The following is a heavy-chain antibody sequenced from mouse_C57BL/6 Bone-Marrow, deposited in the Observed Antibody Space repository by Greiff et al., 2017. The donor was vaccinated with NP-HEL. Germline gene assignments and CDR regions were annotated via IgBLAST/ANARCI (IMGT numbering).Heavy chain of an antibody. CDR2: IDPETGGT. V-gene: IGHV1-15*01. J-gene: IGHJ2*01. D-gene: IGHD1-1*01. CDR3: TRSRGFITTVGGYFDY. Sequence: VQVVESGAELVRPGASVTLSCKASGYTFTDYEMHWVKQTPVHGLEWIGAIDPETGGTAYNQKFKGKAILTADKSSSTAYMELRSLTSEDSAVYYCTRSRGFITTVGGYFDYWGQGTTLTVSS. CDR1: GYTFTDYE.